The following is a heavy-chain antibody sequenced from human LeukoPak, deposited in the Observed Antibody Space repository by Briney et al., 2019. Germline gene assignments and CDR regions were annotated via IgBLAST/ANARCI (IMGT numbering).Heavy chain of an antibody. CDR2: IYPGDSDT. J-gene: IGHJ6*02. CDR3: ARLIYGSGSYSHYGMDV. D-gene: IGHD3-10*01. Sequence: GESLKISCKGSGYSFTSYWIGWVRQMPGKGREWMGIIYPGDSDTRYSPSFQGQVTIPADKSISTAYLQWSSLKASDTAMYYCARLIYGSGSYSHYGMDVWGQGTTVTVSS. V-gene: IGHV5-51*01. CDR1: GYSFTSYW.